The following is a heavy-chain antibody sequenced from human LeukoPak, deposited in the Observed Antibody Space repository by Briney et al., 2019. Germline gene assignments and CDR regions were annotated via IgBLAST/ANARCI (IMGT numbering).Heavy chain of an antibody. V-gene: IGHV3-53*01. CDR1: GFTVSSNY. J-gene: IGHJ6*02. Sequence: GGSLRLSCAASGFTVSSNYMSWVRQAPGKGLEWVSVIYSGGSTYYADSVKGRFTISRDNSKNTLYLQMNSLRAEDTAVYYCARDSRYYYDSSEESYYYYGMDVWGQGTTVTVSS. D-gene: IGHD3-22*01. CDR3: ARDSRYYYDSSEESYYYYGMDV. CDR2: IYSGGST.